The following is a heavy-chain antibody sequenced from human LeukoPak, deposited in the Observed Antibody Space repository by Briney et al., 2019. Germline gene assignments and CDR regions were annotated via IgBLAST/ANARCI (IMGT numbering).Heavy chain of an antibody. D-gene: IGHD1-26*01. CDR1: GFTFSSFA. CDR2: IYASGENT. J-gene: IGHJ4*02. Sequence: GSLGLSCAASGFTFSSFAMTWVRQAPGKGLEWVSGIYASGENTYYADSVKGRFTISRDSSKNTLYLQMNSLRGEDTAVYYCVRGLRELPYWGQGTLVTVSS. CDR3: VRGLRELPY. V-gene: IGHV3-23*01.